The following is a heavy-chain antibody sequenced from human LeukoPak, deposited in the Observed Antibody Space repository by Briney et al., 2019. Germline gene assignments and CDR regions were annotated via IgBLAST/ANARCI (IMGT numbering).Heavy chain of an antibody. D-gene: IGHD3-10*01. J-gene: IGHJ4*01. V-gene: IGHV4-39*01. Sequence: SETLSLACIVSGDSINRNSNYWGWLRQPPGRELEWIGSIYYSGSTYYNPSLKSRVTISADASKNRFSLRLSSVTATDTAVYYCARHGFYYASGPLFDYWGHRILVTVSS. CDR2: IYYSGST. CDR1: GDSINRNSNY. CDR3: ARHGFYYASGPLFDY.